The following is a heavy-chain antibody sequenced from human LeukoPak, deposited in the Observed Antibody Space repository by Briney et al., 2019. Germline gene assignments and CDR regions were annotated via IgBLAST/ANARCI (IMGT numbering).Heavy chain of an antibody. CDR3: ATSTTWELPRFDY. V-gene: IGHV3-48*03. CDR2: TSTADSTI. D-gene: IGHD1-1*01. Sequence: GGSLRLSCAASGFIFTNYAISWVRQAPGKGLEWISYTSTADSTIFYADSVKGRFTVSSDFAKKSQFLQMHSLGVEDTAIYYCATSTTWELPRFDYWGQGALVTVSS. CDR1: GFIFTNYA. J-gene: IGHJ4*02.